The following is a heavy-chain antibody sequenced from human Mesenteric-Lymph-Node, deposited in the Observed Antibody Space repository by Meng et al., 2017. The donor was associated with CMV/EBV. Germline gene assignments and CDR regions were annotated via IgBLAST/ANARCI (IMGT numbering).Heavy chain of an antibody. CDR2: IIPILGIA. J-gene: IGHJ6*02. Sequence: SVKVSCKASGGTFSSYAISWVRQAPGQGLEWMGGIIPILGIANYAQKFQGRVTITADKSTSTAYMELSSLRSEDTAVYYCARVPAATLLNYYYYGMDVWGQGTTVTVSS. V-gene: IGHV1-69*10. D-gene: IGHD2-2*01. CDR3: ARVPAATLLNYYYYGMDV. CDR1: GGTFSSYA.